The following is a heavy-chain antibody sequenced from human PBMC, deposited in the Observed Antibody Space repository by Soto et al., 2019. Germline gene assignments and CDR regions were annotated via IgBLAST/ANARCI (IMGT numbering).Heavy chain of an antibody. D-gene: IGHD2-2*01. Sequence: EVQLLESGGGLVQPGGSLRLSCAASGFTFSSYAMSWVRQAPGKGLEWVSVISGSGGSTYYADSVKGRFTISRDNSKNTLYLQMNSLRAEDTAVYYCAKGRGYCMSTSCYVGSDHWGQGTLVTVSS. CDR2: ISGSGGST. V-gene: IGHV3-23*01. CDR1: GFTFSSYA. J-gene: IGHJ4*02. CDR3: AKGRGYCMSTSCYVGSDH.